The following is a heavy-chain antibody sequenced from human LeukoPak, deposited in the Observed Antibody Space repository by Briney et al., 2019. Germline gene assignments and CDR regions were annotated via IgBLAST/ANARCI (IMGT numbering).Heavy chain of an antibody. J-gene: IGHJ4*02. V-gene: IGHV3-7*01. D-gene: IGHD3-9*01. CDR1: GFTFSSYW. CDR3: ARDPDVLRYFDWVPTTDY. CDR2: IKQDGSEK. Sequence: GGSLRLSCVASGFTFSSYWMSWVRQAPGKGLEWVAKIKQDGSEKYYVDSVKGRFTISRDNAKNSLYLQMNSLRAEDTAVYYCARDPDVLRYFDWVPTTDYWGQGTLVTVSS.